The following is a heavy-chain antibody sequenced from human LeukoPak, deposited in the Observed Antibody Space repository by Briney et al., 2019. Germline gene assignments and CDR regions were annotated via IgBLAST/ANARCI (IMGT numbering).Heavy chain of an antibody. Sequence: GGSLRLSCEASGFTFRIYWMSWVRQAPGKGLEWVANIKHDGSEKYYVDSVKGRFTISRDNAKNSLYLQMNSLRAGDTAVYYCARDYFYPMDVWGQGTTVTVPS. CDR1: GFTFRIYW. J-gene: IGHJ6*02. CDR3: ARDYFYPMDV. V-gene: IGHV3-7*04. CDR2: IKHDGSEK.